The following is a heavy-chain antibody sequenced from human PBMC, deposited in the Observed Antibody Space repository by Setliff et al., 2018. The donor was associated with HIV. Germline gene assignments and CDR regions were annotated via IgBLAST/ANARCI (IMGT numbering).Heavy chain of an antibody. J-gene: IGHJ6*02. D-gene: IGHD1-26*01. V-gene: IGHV1-69*10. CDR2: IIPILGIA. CDR3: ARAELAGAGAQAVRAAGYYYGMDV. Sequence: ASVKVSCKASGGTFRNYAISWVRQAPGQGLEWMGGIIPILGIANYAQKFQGRVTITADESTSTAYMELSSLRSEDTAVYYCARAELAGAGAQAVRAAGYYYGMDVWGQGTTVTVSS. CDR1: GGTFRNYA.